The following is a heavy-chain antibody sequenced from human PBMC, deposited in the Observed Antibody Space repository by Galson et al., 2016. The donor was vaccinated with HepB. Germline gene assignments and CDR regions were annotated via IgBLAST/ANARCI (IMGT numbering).Heavy chain of an antibody. CDR2: ISSSSSYT. J-gene: IGHJ6*02. CDR3: ARDLTAMAERYYSYGMDV. V-gene: IGHV3-11*06. Sequence: SLRLSCAASGFTFSDYYMSWIRQAPGKGLEWVSYISSSSSYTNYADSVKGRFTISRDNAKNSLYLQMNSLRAEDTAVYYCARDLTAMAERYYSYGMDVWGQGTTVTVSS. CDR1: GFTFSDYY. D-gene: IGHD5-18*01.